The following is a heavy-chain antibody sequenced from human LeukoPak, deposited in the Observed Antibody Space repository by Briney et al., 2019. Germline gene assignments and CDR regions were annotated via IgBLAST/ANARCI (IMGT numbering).Heavy chain of an antibody. CDR2: ISGSGGST. J-gene: IGHJ4*02. D-gene: IGHD3-3*01. V-gene: IGHV3-23*01. CDR3: ARGRAYYDFWSGYYPDY. CDR1: GFTFSSYA. Sequence: PGGSLRLSCAASGFTFSSYAMSWVRQAPGKGLEWVSAISGSGGSTYYADSVKGRFTISRDNAKNSLYLQMNSLRAEDTAVYYCARGRAYYDFWSGYYPDYWGQGTLVTVSS.